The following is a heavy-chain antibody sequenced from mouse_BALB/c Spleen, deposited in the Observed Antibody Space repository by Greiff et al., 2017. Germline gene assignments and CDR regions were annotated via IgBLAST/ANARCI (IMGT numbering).Heavy chain of an antibody. CDR1: GFSLTSYG. CDR2: IWSGGST. J-gene: IGHJ2*01. V-gene: IGHV2-2*02. Sequence: VQLQQSGPGLVQPSQCLSITCTVSGFSLTSYGVHWVRQSPGQGLEWLGVIWSGGSTDYNAAFISRLSISKDNSKIQVFFKMNSLQANDTAIYYCARNFDYDDYFDYWGQGTTLTVSS. D-gene: IGHD2-4*01. CDR3: ARNFDYDDYFDY.